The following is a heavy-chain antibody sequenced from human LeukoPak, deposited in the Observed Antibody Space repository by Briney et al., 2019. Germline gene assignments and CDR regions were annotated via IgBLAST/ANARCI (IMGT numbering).Heavy chain of an antibody. CDR3: ARVPRDSRGSSSSLRWFDP. J-gene: IGHJ5*02. D-gene: IGHD6-6*01. CDR2: ISDYNGNT. Sequence: GASVKVSCQASGYTFTSHGISWVRQAPGQGLEWMGGISDYNGNTNYAQKLQGRVTMTTDTSTSTAYMELRSLRSDDTAVYYCARVPRDSRGSSSSLRWFDPWGQGTLVTVSS. CDR1: GYTFTSHG. V-gene: IGHV1-18*01.